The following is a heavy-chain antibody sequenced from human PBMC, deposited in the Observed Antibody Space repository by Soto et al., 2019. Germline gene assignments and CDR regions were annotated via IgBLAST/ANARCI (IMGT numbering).Heavy chain of an antibody. CDR3: VKGLYCSSTSCYDGFSAFDI. D-gene: IGHD2-2*01. Sequence: GGSLRLSCSASGFTFSSYAMHWVRQAPGKGLEYVSAISSNGGSTYYADSVKGRFTISRDNSKNTLYLQMSSLRVEDTAVYYCVKGLYCSSTSCYDGFSAFDIWGQGTMVTVSS. J-gene: IGHJ3*02. CDR2: ISSNGGST. V-gene: IGHV3-64D*09. CDR1: GFTFSSYA.